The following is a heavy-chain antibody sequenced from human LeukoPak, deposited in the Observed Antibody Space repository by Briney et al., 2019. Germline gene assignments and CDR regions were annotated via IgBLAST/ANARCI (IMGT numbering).Heavy chain of an antibody. CDR1: GFTFSSYW. D-gene: IGHD3-10*01. Sequence: PGGSLRLSCAASGFTFSSYWMSWVRQAPGKGLEWVANIKEDGSVKKYVDSVRGRFTISRDNAKDSLYLQVNGLRAEDTALYYCARDYQGIWGQGTLVTVSS. CDR3: ARDYQGI. J-gene: IGHJ4*02. V-gene: IGHV3-7*01. CDR2: IKEDGSVK.